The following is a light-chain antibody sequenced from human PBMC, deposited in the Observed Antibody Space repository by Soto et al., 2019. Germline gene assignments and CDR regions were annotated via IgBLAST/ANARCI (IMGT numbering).Light chain of an antibody. CDR2: WAS. V-gene: IGKV4-1*01. CDR1: QSVLYSSNNKNY. CDR3: QQYYSTPPWT. J-gene: IGKJ1*01. Sequence: DIVMTQSADSLAVSLVERATINCKSSQSVLYSSNNKNYLAWYQQKPGQPPKLLIYWASTRESGVPDRFSGSGSGTDFTLTISSLQAEDVAVYYCQQYYSTPPWTFGQGTKVDIK.